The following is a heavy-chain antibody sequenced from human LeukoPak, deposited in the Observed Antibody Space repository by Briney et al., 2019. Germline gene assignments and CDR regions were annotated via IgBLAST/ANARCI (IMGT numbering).Heavy chain of an antibody. V-gene: IGHV3-30*02. J-gene: IGHJ6*03. CDR3: AKDVDYYYMDV. CDR2: IRSDGSNK. Sequence: GGSLRLSCAASGFTFSYYGMHWVRQAPGKGLEWVAFIRSDGSNKYYADSVKGRFTISRDNSKNTLYLQMNSLRAEDTAVYYCAKDVDYYYMDVWGKGTTVTVSS. CDR1: GFTFSYYG.